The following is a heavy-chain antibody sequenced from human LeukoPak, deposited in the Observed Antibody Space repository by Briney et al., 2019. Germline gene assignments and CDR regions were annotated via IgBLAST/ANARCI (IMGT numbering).Heavy chain of an antibody. CDR2: INPNSGGT. CDR1: GYNFTGYY. J-gene: IGHJ6*03. Sequence: APVKVSCKASGYNFTGYYIHWVRQAPGQGLEWVGWINPNSGGTNHAQSFQGRVTMTRDTSISTAYMVLGRLRSDDTALYYCARSDYFYYMDVWGEGTTVTVSS. V-gene: IGHV1-2*02. CDR3: ARSDYFYYMDV.